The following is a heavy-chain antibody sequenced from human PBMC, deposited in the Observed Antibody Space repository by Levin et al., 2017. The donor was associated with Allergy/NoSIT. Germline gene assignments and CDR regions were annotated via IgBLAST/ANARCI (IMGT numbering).Heavy chain of an antibody. CDR2: IIPILGIA. V-gene: IGHV1-69*04. Sequence: ASVKVSCKASGGTFSSYAISWVRQAPGQGLEWMGRIIPILGIANYAQKFQGRVTITADKSTSTAYMELSSLRSEDTAVYYCARVDIVVVPAAQGDYYYYYMDVWGKGTTVTVSS. CDR3: ARVDIVVVPAAQGDYYYYYMDV. CDR1: GGTFSSYA. D-gene: IGHD2-2*01. J-gene: IGHJ6*03.